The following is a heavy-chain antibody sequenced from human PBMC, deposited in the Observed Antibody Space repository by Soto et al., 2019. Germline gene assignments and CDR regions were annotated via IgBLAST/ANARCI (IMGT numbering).Heavy chain of an antibody. CDR2: IKSKTDGGTT. D-gene: IGHD3-9*01. CDR3: TTDPWDILTAG. Sequence: KTGGSLRLSCAAPGFTFSNAWMSWFRQAPGKGLEWVGRIKSKTDGGTTDYAAPVKGRFTISRDDSKNTLYLQMNSLKTEDTAVYYCTTDPWDILTAGWGQGTLVTVS. V-gene: IGHV3-15*01. CDR1: GFTFSNAW. J-gene: IGHJ4*02.